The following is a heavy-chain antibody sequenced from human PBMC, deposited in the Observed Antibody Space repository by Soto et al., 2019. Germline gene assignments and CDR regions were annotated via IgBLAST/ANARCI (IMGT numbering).Heavy chain of an antibody. Sequence: PSETLSLTCTVSGGSISSYYWSWIRQPAGKGLEWIGRIYTSGSTNYNPSLKSRVTMSVDTSKNQFSLKLSSVTAADTAVYYCARSVSSWPADWFDPWGQGTLVTVSS. V-gene: IGHV4-4*07. J-gene: IGHJ5*02. CDR2: IYTSGST. CDR3: ARSVSSWPADWFDP. D-gene: IGHD6-13*01. CDR1: GGSISSYY.